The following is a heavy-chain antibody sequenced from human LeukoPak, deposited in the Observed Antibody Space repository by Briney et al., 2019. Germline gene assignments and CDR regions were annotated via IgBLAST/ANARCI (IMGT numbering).Heavy chain of an antibody. CDR3: ARGASTARGPFQI. CDR1: GFIFSANS. J-gene: IGHJ3*02. CDR2: ISSSSSTI. Sequence: QLVESGGGLVQPGGSLRLSCAATGFIFSANSMNWVRQAPGKGLECVSHISSSSSTIYYADSVKGRFTISRDNAKNSLYLEMNSLRAEDTAVYHCARGASTARGPFQIWGQGTMVTVSS. D-gene: IGHD6-6*01. V-gene: IGHV3-48*01.